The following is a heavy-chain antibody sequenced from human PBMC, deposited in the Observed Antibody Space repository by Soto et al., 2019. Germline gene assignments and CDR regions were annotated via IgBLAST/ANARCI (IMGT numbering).Heavy chain of an antibody. V-gene: IGHV3-23*01. D-gene: IGHD3-16*02. CDR2: ISGSGGST. J-gene: IGHJ4*02. CDR3: AKENYDYIWGSYRRGYYFDY. Sequence: EVQLLESGGGLVQPGGSLRLSCAASGFTFSSYAMSWVRQAPGKGLEWVSAISGSGGSTYYADSVKGRFTISRDNSKNTLYLEMNSLRAEDTAVYYCAKENYDYIWGSYRRGYYFDYWGQGTLVTVSS. CDR1: GFTFSSYA.